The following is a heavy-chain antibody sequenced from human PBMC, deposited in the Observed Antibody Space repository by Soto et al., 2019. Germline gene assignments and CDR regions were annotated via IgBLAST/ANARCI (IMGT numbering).Heavy chain of an antibody. CDR2: ISVSGDTT. CDR1: GFTFSSFA. V-gene: IGHV3-23*01. D-gene: IGHD4-4*01. J-gene: IGHJ4*02. Sequence: EVQLLESGGGLVQSGGSLRLSCAASGFTFSSFAMNWVRQAPGKGLEWVSTISVSGDTTTYADSVKGRFTISRDNSMDTLYLQMNSLRAEDTALYFCAIDGVGRVTTVSYFDSWGQGTRVTVSS. CDR3: AIDGVGRVTTVSYFDS.